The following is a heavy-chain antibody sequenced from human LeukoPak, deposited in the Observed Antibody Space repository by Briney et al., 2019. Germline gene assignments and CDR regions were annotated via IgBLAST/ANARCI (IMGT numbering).Heavy chain of an antibody. D-gene: IGHD3-3*01. Sequence: GGSLRLSCSASGFTFSSYAMHWVRQAPGKGLEYVSAISSNGGSTYYADSVKGRFTISRDNSKNTLYFQMSSLRAEDTAVYYCVKGSAVPDAYYYYGMDVWGKGTTVTVSS. V-gene: IGHV3-64D*06. CDR1: GFTFSSYA. CDR3: VKGSAVPDAYYYYGMDV. CDR2: ISSNGGST. J-gene: IGHJ6*04.